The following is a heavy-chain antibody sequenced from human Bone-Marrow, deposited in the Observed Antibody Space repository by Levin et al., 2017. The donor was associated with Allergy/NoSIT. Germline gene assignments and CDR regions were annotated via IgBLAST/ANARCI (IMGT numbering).Heavy chain of an antibody. CDR2: IRNIDYGGTT. CDR3: SRWITVIDYYYYYYMDV. J-gene: IGHJ6*03. CDR1: GFTFGDYG. Sequence: GGSLRLSCAASGFTFGDYGFSWVRQAPGRGLEWVAFIRNIDYGGTTEYAASVKGRFTISRDDSKSIAYLQMNSLRTEDTAVYYCSRWITVIDYYYYYYMDVWGEGTTVTVSS. V-gene: IGHV3-49*04. D-gene: IGHD3-16*01.